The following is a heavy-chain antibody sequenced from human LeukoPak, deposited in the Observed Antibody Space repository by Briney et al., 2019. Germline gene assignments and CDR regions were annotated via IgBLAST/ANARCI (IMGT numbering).Heavy chain of an antibody. CDR1: GITFSNYA. V-gene: IGHV3-33*08. Sequence: GGSLRLSCVASGITFSNYAVSWVRQAPGKGLEWVAVIWYDGSNKYYADSVKGRFTISRDNSKNTLYLQMNSLRAEDTAVYYCASDDYWGQGTLVTVSS. CDR3: ASDDY. CDR2: IWYDGSNK. J-gene: IGHJ4*02.